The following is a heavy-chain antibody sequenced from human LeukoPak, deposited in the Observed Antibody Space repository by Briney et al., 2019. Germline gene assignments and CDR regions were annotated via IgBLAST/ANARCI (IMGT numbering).Heavy chain of an antibody. D-gene: IGHD6-25*01. CDR3: ARDRNSGWGSNFDY. CDR2: IYHSGSI. CDR1: GGSISSSNW. Sequence: PSGTLSLTCAVSGGSISSSNWWSWVRQPPGKGLEWIGEIYHSGSINYNPSLKSRVTISVDKSKNQFSLKLRFVTAADTAVYFCARDRNSGWGSNFDYWGQGTLVTVSS. J-gene: IGHJ4*02. V-gene: IGHV4-4*02.